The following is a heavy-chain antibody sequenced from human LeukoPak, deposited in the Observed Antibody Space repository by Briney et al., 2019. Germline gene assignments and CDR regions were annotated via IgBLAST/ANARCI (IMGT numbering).Heavy chain of an antibody. CDR2: IYTSGST. CDR1: GGSISSYY. Sequence: SETLSLTCTVSGGSISSYYWSWIRQPPGKGLEWIGYIYTSGSTNYNPSLKSRVTISVDTSKNQFSLKLSSVTAADTAVYYCARLFSSGSYPYYYYYYMDVWGKGTTVTVSS. J-gene: IGHJ6*03. V-gene: IGHV4-4*09. CDR3: ARLFSSGSYPYYYYYYMDV. D-gene: IGHD1-26*01.